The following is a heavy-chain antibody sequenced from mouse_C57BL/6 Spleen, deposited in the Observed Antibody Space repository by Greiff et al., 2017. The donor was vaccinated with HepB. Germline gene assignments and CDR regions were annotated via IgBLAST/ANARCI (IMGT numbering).Heavy chain of an antibody. J-gene: IGHJ4*01. CDR1: GYTFTDYE. CDR3: TRGWSRYAMDY. D-gene: IGHD1-1*02. CDR2: IDPETGGT. Sequence: VQLQQSGAELVRPGASVTLSCKASGYTFTDYEMHWVKQTPVHGLEWIGAIDPETGGTAYNQKFKGKAILTADKSSSTAYMELRSLTSEDSAVYYCTRGWSRYAMDYWGQGTSVTVSS. V-gene: IGHV1-15*01.